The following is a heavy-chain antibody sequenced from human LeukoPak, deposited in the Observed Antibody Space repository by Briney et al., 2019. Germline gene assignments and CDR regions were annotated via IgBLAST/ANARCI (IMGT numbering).Heavy chain of an antibody. CDR3: AREAVAGESLFDY. D-gene: IGHD6-19*01. CDR2: INPSGGST. V-gene: IGHV1-46*01. J-gene: IGHJ4*02. Sequence: ASVTVSCKASGYTFTSYYMRWVRQAPGQGLEWMGIINPSGGSTSYAQKFQGRVTMTRDTSTSTVYMELSSLRSEDTAVYYCAREAVAGESLFDYWGQGTLVTVSS. CDR1: GYTFTSYY.